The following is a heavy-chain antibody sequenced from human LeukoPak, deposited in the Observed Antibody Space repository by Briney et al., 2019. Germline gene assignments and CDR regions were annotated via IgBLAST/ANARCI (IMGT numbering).Heavy chain of an antibody. D-gene: IGHD4-23*01. CDR3: ARAEYGGNAGGF. J-gene: IGHJ4*02. V-gene: IGHV3-49*03. Sequence: GRSLRLSCTASGFTFGDYAMSWFRQAPGKGLEWVGFIRAKTYGGTTQYAAPVKDRFTISRDDSKSIAYLQMNSLKTEDTAVYYCARAEYGGNAGGFWGQGTLVTVSS. CDR1: GFTFGDYA. CDR2: IRAKTYGGTT.